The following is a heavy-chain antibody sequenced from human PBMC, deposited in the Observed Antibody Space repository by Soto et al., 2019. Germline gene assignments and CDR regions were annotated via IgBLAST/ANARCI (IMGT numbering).Heavy chain of an antibody. CDR3: AKLGGDIVVRNAWSNVIDV. J-gene: IGHJ6*02. CDR2: ISGSGGST. D-gene: IGHD2-2*01. CDR1: GFTFSSYA. Sequence: GGSLRLSCAASGFTFSSYAMSWVRQAPGKGLEWVSAISGSGGSTYYADSVKGRFTISRDNSKNTLYLQMNSLRAEDTAVYYCAKLGGDIVVRNAWSNVIDVCGQGTTVTVSS. V-gene: IGHV3-23*01.